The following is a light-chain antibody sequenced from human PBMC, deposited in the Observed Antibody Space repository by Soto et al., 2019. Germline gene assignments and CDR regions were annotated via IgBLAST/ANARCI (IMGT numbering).Light chain of an antibody. V-gene: IGLV2-14*01. CDR2: DVS. Sequence: QYALTQPASVSGSPGQSITISCTGTSNNVGGYNYVSWYQQHPGKAPKLMIYDVSNRPSGVSNRFSGSKSGNTVSLTISGLQAEDEADYYCSSYTSSSTLVFGGGTKLTVL. CDR1: SNNVGGYNY. J-gene: IGLJ2*01. CDR3: SSYTSSSTLV.